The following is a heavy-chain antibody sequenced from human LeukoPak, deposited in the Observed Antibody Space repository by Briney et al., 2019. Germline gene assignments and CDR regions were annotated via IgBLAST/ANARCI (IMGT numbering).Heavy chain of an antibody. Sequence: GGSLRLSCAASGFTFDDYAMHWVRQAPGKGLEWVSGISWNSGSISYADSVKGRFTISRDNSKNTLYLQMNSLRAEDTAVYYCAKDFGSSWYSQIFDYWGQGTLVTVSS. V-gene: IGHV3-9*01. D-gene: IGHD6-13*01. CDR1: GFTFDDYA. J-gene: IGHJ4*02. CDR3: AKDFGSSWYSQIFDY. CDR2: ISWNSGSI.